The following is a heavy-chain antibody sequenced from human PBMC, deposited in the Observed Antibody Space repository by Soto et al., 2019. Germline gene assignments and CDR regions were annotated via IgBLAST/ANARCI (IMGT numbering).Heavy chain of an antibody. J-gene: IGHJ5*02. CDR3: AREGVTYYDILTGPNNWFDP. CDR1: GYTFTSYG. D-gene: IGHD3-9*01. V-gene: IGHV1-18*04. Sequence: QVQLVQSGAEVKKPGASVKVSCKASGYTFTSYGISWVRQAPGQGLEWMGWISAYNGNTNYAQKLQGRVTMTTDTSTSTAYMERRSLRSDDTAVYYCAREGVTYYDILTGPNNWFDPWGQGTLVTVSS. CDR2: ISAYNGNT.